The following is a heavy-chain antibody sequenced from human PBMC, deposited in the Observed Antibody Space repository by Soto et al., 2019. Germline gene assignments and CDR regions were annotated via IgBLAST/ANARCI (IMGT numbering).Heavy chain of an antibody. CDR3: AKDRYSGDYGANFDY. V-gene: IGHV3-30*18. CDR1: GFTFSSYG. D-gene: IGHD4-17*01. Sequence: GGSLRLSCAASGFTFSSYGMHWVRQAPGKGLEWVAVISYDGSNKYYADSVKGRFTISRDNSKNTLYLQMNSLRAEDTAVYYCAKDRYSGDYGANFDYWGQGTLVTVSS. CDR2: ISYDGSNK. J-gene: IGHJ4*02.